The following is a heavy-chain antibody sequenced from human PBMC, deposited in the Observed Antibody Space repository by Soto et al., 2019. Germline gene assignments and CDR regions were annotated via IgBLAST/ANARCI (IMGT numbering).Heavy chain of an antibody. J-gene: IGHJ4*02. CDR1: GFTFSSYG. CDR3: ARVFGAAAGTAKDY. Sequence: QPGGSLRLSCAASGFTFSSYGMHWVRQAPGKGLEWVAVISYDGSNKYYADSVKGRLTISRDNSKNTLFLQMNSLRAEDTAVYYCARVFGAAAGTAKDYWGQGTLVTVSS. V-gene: IGHV3-30*03. CDR2: ISYDGSNK. D-gene: IGHD6-13*01.